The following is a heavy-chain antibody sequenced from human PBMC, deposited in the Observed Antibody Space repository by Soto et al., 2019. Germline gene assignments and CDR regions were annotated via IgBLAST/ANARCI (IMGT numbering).Heavy chain of an antibody. CDR3: AKDRIANNGVWEAFDM. CDR1: GFTFSAYA. D-gene: IGHD2-8*01. J-gene: IGHJ3*02. CDR2: LVGSGADK. V-gene: IGHV3-23*01. Sequence: GGSLRLSCVASGFTFSAYAMNWVRQAPGKGLQWVSGLVGSGADKNYADSVRGRFTVSRDNSKNTLYLQMNSLRDEDTAVYYCAKDRIANNGVWEAFDMWGRGTKVTVSS.